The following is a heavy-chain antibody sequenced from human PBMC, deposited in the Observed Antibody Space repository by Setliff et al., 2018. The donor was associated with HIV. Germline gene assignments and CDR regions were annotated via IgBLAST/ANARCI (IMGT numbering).Heavy chain of an antibody. CDR2: IYSRGTT. V-gene: IGHV4-4*09. Sequence: PSETLSLTCFVCGVSISDHYWGWSRQPPGKGLEWIGYIYSRGTTQYNPSVESRVTMSLDTSRDQFSLNLRSVTAADTAVYFCASLIHPGLLYFDFWGLGTLFTVSS. CDR1: GVSISDHY. D-gene: IGHD2-8*02. J-gene: IGHJ4*02. CDR3: ASLIHPGLLYFDF.